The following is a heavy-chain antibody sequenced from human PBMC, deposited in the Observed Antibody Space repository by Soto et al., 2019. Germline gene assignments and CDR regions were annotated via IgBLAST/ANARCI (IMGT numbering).Heavy chain of an antibody. CDR2: ISSSSSYI. CDR1: GFTFSSYS. Sequence: GGSLRLSCAASGFTFSSYSMNWVRQAPGKGLEWVSSISSSSSYIYYADSVKGRFTISRDNAKNSLYLQMNSLRAEDTAVYYCARDLPAPVGDYGTSDAFDIWGQGTMVTVSS. CDR3: ARDLPAPVGDYGTSDAFDI. D-gene: IGHD4-17*01. V-gene: IGHV3-21*01. J-gene: IGHJ3*02.